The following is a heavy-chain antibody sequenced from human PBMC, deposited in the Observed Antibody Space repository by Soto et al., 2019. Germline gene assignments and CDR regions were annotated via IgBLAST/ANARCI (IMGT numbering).Heavy chain of an antibody. CDR3: ARVAAAGINWFDP. J-gene: IGHJ5*02. V-gene: IGHV3-72*01. D-gene: IGHD6-13*01. Sequence: PGGSLRLSCAASGFTFSDHYIDWVRQAPGKGLEWVGRSRKTGNIYTTEYAASVKGRFTISRDDSKNSLYLQMNSLKTEDTAVYYCARVAAAGINWFDPWGQGTLVTVSS. CDR1: GFTFSDHY. CDR2: SRKTGNIYTT.